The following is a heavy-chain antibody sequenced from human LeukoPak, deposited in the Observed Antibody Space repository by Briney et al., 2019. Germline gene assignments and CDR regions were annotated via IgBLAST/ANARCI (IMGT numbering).Heavy chain of an antibody. D-gene: IGHD3-22*01. V-gene: IGHV5-51*01. CDR1: GYSFTSYW. J-gene: IGHJ4*02. CDR2: ICPGDSDT. CDR3: ARIPVDYYDSSGYSIYFDY. Sequence: GESLKISCKGSGYSFTSYWIAWVRQMPGKGLEGVGIICPGDSDTRYSPSFQGQVTISADKSISTAYLQWSSLKASDTAMYYCARIPVDYYDSSGYSIYFDYWGQGTLVTVSS.